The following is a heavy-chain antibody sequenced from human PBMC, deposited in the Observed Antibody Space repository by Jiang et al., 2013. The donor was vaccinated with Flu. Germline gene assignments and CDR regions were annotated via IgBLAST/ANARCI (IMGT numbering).Heavy chain of an antibody. CDR3: ARHPTLDLNWFDP. V-gene: IGHV4-59*08. J-gene: IGHJ5*02. CDR2: LLQWST. CDR1: SISSYY. Sequence: SISSYYWSWIRQPPREGTGVDWVYLLQWSTNXNPSLKSRVTISVDTSKNQFSLKLSSVTVADTAVYYCARHPTLDLNWFDPWGQGTLVTVSS.